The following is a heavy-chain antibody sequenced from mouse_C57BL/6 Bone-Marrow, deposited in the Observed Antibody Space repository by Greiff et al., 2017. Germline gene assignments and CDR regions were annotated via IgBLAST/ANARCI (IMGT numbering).Heavy chain of an antibody. V-gene: IGHV1-81*01. D-gene: IGHD1-1*01. Sequence: VQGVESGAELARPGASVKLSCKASGYTFTSYGISWVKQRTGQGLEWIGEIYPRSGNTYYNEKFKGKATLTADKSSSTAYMELGSLTSEDSAVYFCARFYYYGSTHWYFDVWGTGTTVTVSS. J-gene: IGHJ1*03. CDR3: ARFYYYGSTHWYFDV. CDR1: GYTFTSYG. CDR2: IYPRSGNT.